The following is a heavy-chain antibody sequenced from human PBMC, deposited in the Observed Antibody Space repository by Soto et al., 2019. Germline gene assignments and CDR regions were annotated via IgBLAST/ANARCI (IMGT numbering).Heavy chain of an antibody. V-gene: IGHV4-31*03. CDR2: IYYSGTT. D-gene: IGHD3-3*01. Sequence: PSETLSLTCTVSGDSIMRDSDYWNWIRQHPGKGLEWIGYIYYSGTTAYNPSLKTRVTISPDTSKNQFSLNLSSVTAADTAVYYCAREALRFPLYYFDYWGQGTLVTVSS. CDR1: GDSIMRDSDY. CDR3: AREALRFPLYYFDY. J-gene: IGHJ4*02.